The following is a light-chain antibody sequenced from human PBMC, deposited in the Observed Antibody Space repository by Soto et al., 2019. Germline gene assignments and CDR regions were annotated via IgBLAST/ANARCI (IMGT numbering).Light chain of an antibody. Sequence: EVVMTQSPGAVSVSPGERATLSCRASQSVTSNVAWYQQKPGQAPRLLIYRASARATGVPARFSGSGSGTEFTLTISSPQSEDFGIYYCQQYDYWWTFGQGTKVDIK. V-gene: IGKV3-15*01. CDR1: QSVTSN. CDR3: QQYDYWWT. CDR2: RAS. J-gene: IGKJ1*01.